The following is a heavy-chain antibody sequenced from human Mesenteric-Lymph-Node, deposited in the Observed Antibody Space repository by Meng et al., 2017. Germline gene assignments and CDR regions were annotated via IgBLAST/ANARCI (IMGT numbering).Heavy chain of an antibody. J-gene: IGHJ4*02. D-gene: IGHD6-13*01. CDR2: ISYDGSNK. V-gene: IGHV3-30*01. Sequence: GLLGVSGGGVVQPGRTLRLSCAASGFTFSRYAMHWVRQAPGKGLEWVAVISYDGSNKYYADSVKGRFTISRDNSKNTLYLQMNSLRGEDTAVYYCARDSIIGAAGTYFHYWGQGTLVTVSS. CDR1: GFTFSRYA. CDR3: ARDSIIGAAGTYFHY.